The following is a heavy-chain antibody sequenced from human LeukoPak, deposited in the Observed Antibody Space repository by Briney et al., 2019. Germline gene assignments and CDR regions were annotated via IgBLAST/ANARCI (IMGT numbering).Heavy chain of an antibody. Sequence: KTGGSLRLSCAASGFTFSSYSMTWVRQAPGKGLEWVSSISSSSSYIYYADSVKGRFTISRDNAKNSLYLQMNSLRAEDTAVYYCARAYDFWSGYVPYYYMDVWGKGTTVTVSS. J-gene: IGHJ6*03. CDR3: ARAYDFWSGYVPYYYMDV. CDR1: GFTFSSYS. D-gene: IGHD3-3*01. CDR2: ISSSSSYI. V-gene: IGHV3-21*01.